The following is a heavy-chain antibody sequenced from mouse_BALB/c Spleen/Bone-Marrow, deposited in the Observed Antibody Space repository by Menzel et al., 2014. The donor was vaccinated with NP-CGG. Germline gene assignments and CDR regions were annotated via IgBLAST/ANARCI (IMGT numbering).Heavy chain of an antibody. V-gene: IGHV1-39*01. J-gene: IGHJ1*01. CDR1: GNSFXANN. D-gene: IGHD2-14*01. CDR3: ARSRYDGTYWYFDV. CDR2: IDLYYGGT. Sequence: VQLQQSGPELEKPGASVKISCKASGNSFXANNMNWVKQSNGKSLEWIGNIDLYYGGTSYNQKFKGKATLTVGKSSSTAYMQLKSLTSEDSAVYYCARSRYDGTYWYFDVWGAGTTVTVSS.